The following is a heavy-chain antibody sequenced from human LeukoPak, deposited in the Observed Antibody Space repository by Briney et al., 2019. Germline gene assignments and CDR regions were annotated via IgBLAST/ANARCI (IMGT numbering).Heavy chain of an antibody. J-gene: IGHJ4*02. CDR3: ARDPAAIDV. CDR2: TKEDGSEQ. D-gene: IGHD2-15*01. Sequence: GGALRLSCAASGFTFSRYWMSWVRQAPGKGLEWVANTKEDGSEQAYVDTVKGRFTISRDNAENSLYLQMKSLRAEDTAVYYCARDPAAIDVWGQGTLVTVSS. CDR1: GFTFSRYW. V-gene: IGHV3-7*01.